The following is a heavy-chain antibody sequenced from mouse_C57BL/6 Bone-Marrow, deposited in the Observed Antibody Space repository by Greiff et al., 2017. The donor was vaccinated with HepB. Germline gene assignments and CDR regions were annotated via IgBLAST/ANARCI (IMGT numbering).Heavy chain of an antibody. J-gene: IGHJ3*01. V-gene: IGHV1-82*01. CDR2: IYPGDGDT. CDR3: ARDDGYGLFAY. CDR1: GYAFSSSW. D-gene: IGHD2-3*01. Sequence: QVQLQQSGPELVKPGASVKISCKASGYAFSSSWMNWVKQRPGEGLEWIGRIYPGDGDTNYNGKFKGKATLTADKSSSTAYMQLSSLTSEDSAVYFCARDDGYGLFAYWGQGTLVTVSA.